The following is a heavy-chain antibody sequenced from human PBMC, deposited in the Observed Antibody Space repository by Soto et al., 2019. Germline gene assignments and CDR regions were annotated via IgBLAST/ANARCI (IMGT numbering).Heavy chain of an antibody. V-gene: IGHV4-61*01. CDR3: ARRLVPAEPKTTWFDP. Sequence: SETLSPACTVSGASVISVSYYWSWLRHPGGKGLEGIGNIYYGGSTNYNPALKSRVTISIVTPKNQFSLRLNSMTAADTAVYYCARRLVPAEPKTTWFDPWGQGTLVTVSS. CDR2: IYYGGST. J-gene: IGHJ5*02. CDR1: GASVISVSYY. D-gene: IGHD2-2*01.